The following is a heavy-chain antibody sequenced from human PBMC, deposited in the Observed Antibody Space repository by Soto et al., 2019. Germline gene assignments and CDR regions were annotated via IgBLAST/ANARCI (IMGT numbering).Heavy chain of an antibody. CDR3: ARSPLGYDYVRQTWREVGDSFDI. Sequence: SETLSLTCAIYGASLGGFHWTWLRQAPGKGLEWIGELIHGGSTNYNPSLKSRVSFSLDTSKNQFSLHLMSVTAADTAVYYRARSPLGYDYVRQTWREVGDSFDIWGRGTMVTVS. D-gene: IGHD3-16*01. V-gene: IGHV4-34*12. J-gene: IGHJ3*02. CDR2: LIHGGST. CDR1: GASLGGFH.